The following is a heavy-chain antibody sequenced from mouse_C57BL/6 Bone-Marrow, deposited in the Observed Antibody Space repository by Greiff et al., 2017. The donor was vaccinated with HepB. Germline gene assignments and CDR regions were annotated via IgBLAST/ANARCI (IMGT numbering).Heavy chain of an antibody. CDR2: IDPETGGT. V-gene: IGHV1-15*01. D-gene: IGHD1-1*01. CDR3: ARPVVGGDFDY. CDR1: GYTFTDYE. Sequence: QVQLKQSGAELVRPGASVTLSCKASGYTFTDYEMHWVKQTPVHGLEWIGAIDPETGGTAYNQKFKGKATLTVDKPSSTAYMQLSSLTSEDSAVYYCARPVVGGDFDYWGQGTTLTVSS. J-gene: IGHJ2*01.